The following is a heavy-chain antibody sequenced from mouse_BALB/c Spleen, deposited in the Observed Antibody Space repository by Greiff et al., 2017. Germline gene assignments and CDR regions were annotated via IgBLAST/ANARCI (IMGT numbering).Heavy chain of an antibody. CDR1: GYTFTSYW. CDR2: INPSTGYT. D-gene: IGHD2-4*01. V-gene: IGHV1-7*01. Sequence: VQLQESGAELAKPGASVKMSCTASGYTFTSYWMHWVKQRPGQGLEWIGYINPSTGYTEYNQKFKDKATLTADKSSSTAYMQLSSLTSEDSAVYYCARSRYYDLRRGYAMDYWGQGTSVTVSA. CDR3: ARSRYYDLRRGYAMDY. J-gene: IGHJ4*01.